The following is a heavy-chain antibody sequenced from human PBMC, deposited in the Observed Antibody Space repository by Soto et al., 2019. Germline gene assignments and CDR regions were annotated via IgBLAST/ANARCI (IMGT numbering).Heavy chain of an antibody. D-gene: IGHD6-19*01. Sequence: SETVSLTCAVYGVSFSGYYWSWIRQPPGKGLEWIGEINHSGVTNYKPSLKRRVTISVDTSKNQFSLQLKSVTAADTALYYCARFSGSYYYAMDVWGQGSTVTVSS. CDR3: ARFSGSYYYAMDV. V-gene: IGHV4-34*01. CDR2: INHSGVT. CDR1: GVSFSGYY. J-gene: IGHJ6*02.